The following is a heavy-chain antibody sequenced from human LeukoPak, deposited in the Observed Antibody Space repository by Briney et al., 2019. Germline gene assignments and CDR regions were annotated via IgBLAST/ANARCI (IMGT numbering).Heavy chain of an antibody. CDR1: GGTFSSYA. V-gene: IGHV1-18*01. Sequence: RASVKVSCKASGGTFSSYAISWVRQAPGQGLEWMGWISVYNGNTNYAQKVQGRVTMTTDTSTNTAYMELRSLRSDDTAVYYCARDRRYFDWLLSIRDAFDIWGQGTMVTVSS. J-gene: IGHJ3*02. CDR2: ISVYNGNT. D-gene: IGHD3-9*01. CDR3: ARDRRYFDWLLSIRDAFDI.